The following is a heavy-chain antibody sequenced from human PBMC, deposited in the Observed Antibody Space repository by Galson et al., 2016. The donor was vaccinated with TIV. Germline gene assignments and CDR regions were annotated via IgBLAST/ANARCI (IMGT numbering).Heavy chain of an antibody. D-gene: IGHD3-10*01. CDR3: ASVYISYFFDY. J-gene: IGHJ4*02. CDR2: MSYDGRDK. V-gene: IGHV3-30*04. Sequence: SLRLSCAASGSTFSSYGMHWVRQTPGKGLAWVAFMSYDGRDKNYADTVKGRFSIPRDKSKNTLYLQMNSLRAEDTAVYYCASVYISYFFDYWGQGTLVTVSS. CDR1: GSTFSSYG.